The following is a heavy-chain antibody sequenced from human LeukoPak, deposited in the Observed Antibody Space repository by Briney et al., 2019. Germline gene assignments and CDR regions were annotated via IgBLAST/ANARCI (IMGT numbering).Heavy chain of an antibody. D-gene: IGHD2-2*01. V-gene: IGHV3-21*01. J-gene: IGHJ4*02. CDR1: GFTFSGFR. CDR3: ARDSAAAPMLH. Sequence: HPGGSLRLFCAASGFTFSGFRMNWVRQAPGRGLEWVSFISSSSANIYYADSVKGRFTISRDNAKNSLYLQMNSLRAEDTAVYYCARDSAAAPMLHWGQGTLVTVSS. CDR2: ISSSSANI.